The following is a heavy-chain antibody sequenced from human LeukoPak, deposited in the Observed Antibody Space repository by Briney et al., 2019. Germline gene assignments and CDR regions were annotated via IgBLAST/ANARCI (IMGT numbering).Heavy chain of an antibody. CDR3: AKGAGGFSYYNWFDP. D-gene: IGHD5-18*01. Sequence: SETLSLSCTVSGGSISSSPYYWGWIRQPPGKGLEWIGSIYYSGTTHYSPSLESRVTISVDTSKNQFSLKVASVTAADTAIYYCAKGAGGFSYYNWFDPWGQGTLVAVSS. CDR1: GGSISSSPYY. V-gene: IGHV4-39*07. CDR2: IYYSGTT. J-gene: IGHJ5*02.